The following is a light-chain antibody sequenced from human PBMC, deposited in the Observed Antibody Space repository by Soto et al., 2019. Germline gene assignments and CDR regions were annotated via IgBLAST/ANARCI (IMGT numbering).Light chain of an antibody. Sequence: QSVLTQPPLTSVTPGQRVPISCSGSRSNIGSNTVPWHQQLPGTAPKLLIYSNNQRPSGVPVRFSGSKSGASASLAISGLQSEDEADYYCAAWDDSLNGSYVFGTGTKVTVL. CDR3: AAWDDSLNGSYV. CDR1: RSNIGSNT. CDR2: SNN. J-gene: IGLJ1*01. V-gene: IGLV1-44*01.